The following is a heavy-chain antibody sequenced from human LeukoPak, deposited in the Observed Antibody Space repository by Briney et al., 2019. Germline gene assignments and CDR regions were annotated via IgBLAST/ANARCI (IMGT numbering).Heavy chain of an antibody. CDR3: ARRVAYYDSSGYYDAFDI. V-gene: IGHV5-51*01. CDR1: GYSFTSYW. Sequence: GESLKISCKGSGYSFTSYWIGWVRQMSGKGLEWMGIIYPGDSDTRYSPSFQGQVTISADKSISTAYLQWSSLKASDTAMYYCARRVAYYDSSGYYDAFDIWGQGTMVTVSS. J-gene: IGHJ3*02. CDR2: IYPGDSDT. D-gene: IGHD3-22*01.